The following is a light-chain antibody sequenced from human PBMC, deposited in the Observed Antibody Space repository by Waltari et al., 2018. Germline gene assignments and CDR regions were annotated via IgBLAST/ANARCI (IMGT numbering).Light chain of an antibody. CDR2: DVT. J-gene: IGLJ2*01. CDR1: SRDVGGYNY. V-gene: IGLV2-14*03. CDR3: SSYSSSSTLL. Sequence: QSALTQPASVSGSPGQSITISCPGTSRDVGGYNYVSWHQQHPGKAPTLMIYDVTKRPSGVSNRFSGSKSGNTASLTISGLQAEDEADYYCSSYSSSSTLLFGGGTKLTVL.